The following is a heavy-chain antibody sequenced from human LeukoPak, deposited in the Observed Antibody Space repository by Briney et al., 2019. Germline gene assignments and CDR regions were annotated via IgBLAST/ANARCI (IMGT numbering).Heavy chain of an antibody. CDR3: AREDDSWGPNNLDL. CDR1: GFTFSNYW. CDR2: INEDGSRK. V-gene: IGHV3-7*01. J-gene: IGHJ3*01. D-gene: IGHD7-27*01. Sequence: GGSLRLSRVGSGFTFSNYWINWVRQAPGKGLEWVGNINEDGSRKNYADSVMGRFTISRDNAKESLYLQMNSLRDEDTAVYYCAREDDSWGPNNLDLWGQGTMVTVSS.